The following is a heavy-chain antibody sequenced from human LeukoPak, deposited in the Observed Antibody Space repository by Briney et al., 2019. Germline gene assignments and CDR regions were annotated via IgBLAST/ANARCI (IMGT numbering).Heavy chain of an antibody. V-gene: IGHV3-23*01. D-gene: IGHD2-2*01. J-gene: IGHJ4*02. CDR2: ISGSGGST. Sequence: GGSLRLSCAASRFTFSSYAMSWVRQAPGKGLEWVSAISGSGGSTYYADSVKGRFTISRDNSKNTLYLQMNSLRAEDTAVYYCAKDLGYTSCLDYWGQGTLVTVSS. CDR3: AKDLGYTSCLDY. CDR1: RFTFSSYA.